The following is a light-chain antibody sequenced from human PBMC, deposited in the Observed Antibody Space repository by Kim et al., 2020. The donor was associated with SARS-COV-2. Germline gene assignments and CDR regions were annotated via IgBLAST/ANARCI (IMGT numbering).Light chain of an antibody. CDR2: DAS. CDR3: QHRQT. CDR1: QYVTRG. Sequence: PSTLSASVGDRVTITCRATQYVTRGLAWYQQKPGRAPKLPIYDASTLDRGVPSRFRGSGSGTEFTLTINSLQPDDFASYYCQHRQTFGQGTKLEI. J-gene: IGKJ1*01. V-gene: IGKV1-5*01.